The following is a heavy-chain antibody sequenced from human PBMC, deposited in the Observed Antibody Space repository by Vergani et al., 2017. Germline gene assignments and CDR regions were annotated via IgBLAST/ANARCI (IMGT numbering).Heavy chain of an antibody. J-gene: IGHJ4*02. V-gene: IGHV4-39*02. Sequence: QLQLQESGPGLVKPSETLSLTCTVSGGSISSNSYYWGWIRQPPGKGLEWIGTIYYSGSTYYNPSLKSRVTISVDTSKNQFSLKIKSVTAADTALYFCARDLRDDIMIGPDNMPFGSWGQGTLVTVSS. CDR3: ARDLRDDIMIGPDNMPFGS. CDR2: IYYSGST. D-gene: IGHD3-9*01. CDR1: GGSISSNSYY.